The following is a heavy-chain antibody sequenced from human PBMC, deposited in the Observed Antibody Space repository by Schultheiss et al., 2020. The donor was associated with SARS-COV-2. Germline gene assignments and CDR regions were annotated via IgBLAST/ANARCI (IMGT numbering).Heavy chain of an antibody. CDR2: ISGSGGST. J-gene: IGHJ4*02. V-gene: IGHV3-23*01. CDR1: GFTFSSYA. CDR3: TTYGSSEGRGYLDH. D-gene: IGHD3-10*01. Sequence: GGSLRLSCAASGFTFSSYAMSWVRQAPGKGLEWVSAISGSGGSTYYADSVKGRFTISRDNSKNTLYLQMNSLRAEDTAVYYCTTYGSSEGRGYLDHWGQGTLVTVSS.